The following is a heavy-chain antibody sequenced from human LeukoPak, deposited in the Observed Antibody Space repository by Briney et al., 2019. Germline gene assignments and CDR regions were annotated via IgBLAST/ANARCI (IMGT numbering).Heavy chain of an antibody. D-gene: IGHD3-22*01. Sequence: ASVKVSCKASGGTFSSYAISWVRQAPGQGLEWMGGIIPIFGTANYAQKFQGRVTITTDESTSTAYMELSSLRSEDTAVYYCARVKFVTDSSGYYLPGYFDYWGQGTLVTVSS. CDR3: ARVKFVTDSSGYYLPGYFDY. CDR2: IIPIFGTA. CDR1: GGTFSSYA. V-gene: IGHV1-69*05. J-gene: IGHJ4*02.